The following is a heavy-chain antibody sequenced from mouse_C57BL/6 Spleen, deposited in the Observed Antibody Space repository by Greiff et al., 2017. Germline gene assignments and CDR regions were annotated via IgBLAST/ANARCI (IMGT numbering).Heavy chain of an antibody. V-gene: IGHV1-74*01. CDR1: GYTFTSYW. J-gene: IGHJ4*01. D-gene: IGHD2-5*01. Sequence: QVQLKQPGAELVKPGASVKVSCKASGYTFTSYWMHWVKQRPGQGLEWIGRIHPSDSDTNYNQKFKGKATLTVDKSSSTAYMQLSSLTSEDSAVYYCAIRDYSNPYYAMDYWGQGTSVTVSS. CDR3: AIRDYSNPYYAMDY. CDR2: IHPSDSDT.